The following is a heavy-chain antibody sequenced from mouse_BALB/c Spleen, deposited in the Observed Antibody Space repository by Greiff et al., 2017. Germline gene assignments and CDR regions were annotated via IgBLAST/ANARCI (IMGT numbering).Heavy chain of an antibody. CDR3: ARGGYGNPNWYFDV. CDR1: GFTFSSFG. J-gene: IGHJ1*01. V-gene: IGHV5-17*02. CDR2: ISSGSSTI. Sequence: EVQGVESGGGLVQPGGSRKLSCAASGFTFSSFGMHWVRQAPEKGLEWVAYISSGSSTIYYADTVKGRFTISRDNPKNTLFLQMTSLRSEDTAMYYCARGGYGNPNWYFDVWGAGTTVTVSS. D-gene: IGHD2-1*01.